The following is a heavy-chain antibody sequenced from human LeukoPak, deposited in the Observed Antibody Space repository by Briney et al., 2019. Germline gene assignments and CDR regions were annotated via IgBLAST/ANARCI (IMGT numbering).Heavy chain of an antibody. Sequence: PGGSLRLSRAASGFTFSSYEMNWVRQAPGKGLEWVSYISSSGSTIYYADSVKGRFTISRDNAKNSLYLQMNSLRAEDTAVYYCARGYCSGGSCLFDYWGQGTLVTVSS. CDR1: GFTFSSYE. V-gene: IGHV3-48*03. CDR3: ARGYCSGGSCLFDY. J-gene: IGHJ4*02. CDR2: ISSSGSTI. D-gene: IGHD2-15*01.